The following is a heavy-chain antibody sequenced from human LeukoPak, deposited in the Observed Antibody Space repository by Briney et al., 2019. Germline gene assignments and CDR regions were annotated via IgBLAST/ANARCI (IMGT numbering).Heavy chain of an antibody. J-gene: IGHJ6*03. D-gene: IGHD2-21*01. CDR3: ARELRSLYSRDV. CDR2: ISSSSSYI. V-gene: IGHV3-21*01. Sequence: GGSLRLSCAASGFTFSSYSMNWVRQAPGKGLEWVSSISSSSSYIYYADSVKGRFTISRDNAKNSLYLQMNSLRAEDTAVYYCARELRSLYSRDVWGKGTTVTVSS. CDR1: GFTFSSYS.